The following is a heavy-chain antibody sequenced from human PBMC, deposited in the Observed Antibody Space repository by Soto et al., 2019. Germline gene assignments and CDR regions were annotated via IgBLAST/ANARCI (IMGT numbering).Heavy chain of an antibody. CDR2: ISYDGSNK. D-gene: IGHD3-22*01. CDR3: AREAMIVVDPTNWFDP. CDR1: GFTFSSYA. Sequence: QVQLVESGGGVVQPGRSLRLSCAAAGFTFSSYAMHWVRQAPGKGLEWVAVISYDGSNKYYADSVKGRFTNSRDNSTNTLYLQMNSLRAEDTAVYYCAREAMIVVDPTNWFDPWGQGTMVTVSS. V-gene: IGHV3-30-3*01. J-gene: IGHJ5*02.